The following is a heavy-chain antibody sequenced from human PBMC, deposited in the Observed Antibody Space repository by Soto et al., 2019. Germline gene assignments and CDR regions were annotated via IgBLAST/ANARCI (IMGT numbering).Heavy chain of an antibody. CDR1: GGSFSGYY. Sequence: QVQLQQWGAGLLKPSETLSLTCAVYGGSFSGYYWSWIRHPPGKGLEWIGEINHSGSTNYNPSLKSRVTISVDTSKNQFSLKLSSVTAADTAVYYCARVPYSSGWSPFDYWGQGTLVTVSS. CDR2: INHSGST. V-gene: IGHV4-34*01. J-gene: IGHJ4*02. D-gene: IGHD6-19*01. CDR3: ARVPYSSGWSPFDY.